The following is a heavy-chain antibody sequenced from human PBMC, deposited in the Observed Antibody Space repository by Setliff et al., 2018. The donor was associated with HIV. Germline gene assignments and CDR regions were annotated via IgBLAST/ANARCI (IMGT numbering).Heavy chain of an antibody. D-gene: IGHD2-2*01. CDR1: GGSISSHY. J-gene: IGHJ5*02. Sequence: SETLSLTCTVSGGSISSHYWSWIRQPPGKGLEWIGSIYYSGSTNYNPSLKSRVTISVDTSKNQFSLKLTSVTAADTAVYYCARGGTSSNWFDPWGQGTLVTVSS. CDR3: ARGGTSSNWFDP. CDR2: IYYSGST. V-gene: IGHV4-59*11.